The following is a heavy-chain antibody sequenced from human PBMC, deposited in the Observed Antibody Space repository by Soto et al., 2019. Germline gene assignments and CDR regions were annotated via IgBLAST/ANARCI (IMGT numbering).Heavy chain of an antibody. D-gene: IGHD3-9*01. Sequence: ASETLSLTCAVYGGSFSGYYWSWIRQPPGKGLEWIGEIKHRGSTNYNPSLKSRVTISVDTSKNQFSLKLSSVTAADTAVYYCARRYGYYFDYWGQGTLVTVSS. CDR2: IKHRGST. CDR3: ARRYGYYFDY. CDR1: GGSFSGYY. V-gene: IGHV4-34*01. J-gene: IGHJ4*02.